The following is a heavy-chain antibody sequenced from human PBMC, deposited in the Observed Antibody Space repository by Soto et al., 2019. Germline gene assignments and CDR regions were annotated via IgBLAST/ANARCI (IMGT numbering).Heavy chain of an antibody. CDR2: IIHSGST. V-gene: IGHV4-34*12. D-gene: IGHD3-22*01. CDR1: GESFSGYY. J-gene: IGHJ4*02. CDR3: ARRGGGYYPYYFDY. Sequence: SETLSLTCAVYGESFSGYYWSWIRQPPGKGLEWIGEIIHSGSTNYNPSLESRVTVSVDTSKKQFSLKLDSVTAADTAVYYCARRGGGYYPYYFDYWGQGGLVTVS.